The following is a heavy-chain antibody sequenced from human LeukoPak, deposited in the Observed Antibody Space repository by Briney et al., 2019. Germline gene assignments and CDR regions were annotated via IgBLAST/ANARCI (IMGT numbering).Heavy chain of an antibody. D-gene: IGHD3-22*01. J-gene: IGHJ4*02. Sequence: ASVKVSCKVSGYTLTELSMHWVRQAPGKGLEWMGGFDPEDGETIYAQKFQGRVTMTEDTSTDTAYMELSSLRSEHTAVYYCATPGMNRLTYYYDSRSYDYWGQGTLVTVSS. CDR2: FDPEDGET. CDR3: ATPGMNRLTYYYDSRSYDY. CDR1: GYTLTELS. V-gene: IGHV1-24*01.